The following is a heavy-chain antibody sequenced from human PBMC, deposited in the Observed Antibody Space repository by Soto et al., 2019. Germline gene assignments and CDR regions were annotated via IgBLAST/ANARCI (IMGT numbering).Heavy chain of an antibody. CDR3: ARDKRVYRGYDSYYGMDV. J-gene: IGHJ6*02. Sequence: EVQLVESGGGLVKPGGSLRLSCAAAGFTFSTYNMNWVRQAPGKGLEWVSSISSGSVYIYDADSVKGRFTISRDNAKNSLYLPMNSLRAEDTAVYYCARDKRVYRGYDSYYGMDVWGQGTTVTVSS. CDR1: GFTFSTYN. CDR2: ISSGSVYI. D-gene: IGHD5-12*01. V-gene: IGHV3-21*06.